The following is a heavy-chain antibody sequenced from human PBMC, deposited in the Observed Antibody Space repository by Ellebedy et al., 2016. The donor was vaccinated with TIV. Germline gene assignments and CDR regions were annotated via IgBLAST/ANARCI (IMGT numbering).Heavy chain of an antibody. CDR3: AKLAGISSWYAEY. Sequence: PGGSLRLSCAASGFTFSSYSMNWVRQAPGKGLGWVSVISNSGDTTYADSVRGRFTISRDNSINTLYLQMNSLRADDTAIYYCAKLAGISSWYAEYWGQGTLVTVSS. CDR1: GFTFSSYS. D-gene: IGHD6-13*01. V-gene: IGHV3-23*01. J-gene: IGHJ4*02. CDR2: ISNSGDTT.